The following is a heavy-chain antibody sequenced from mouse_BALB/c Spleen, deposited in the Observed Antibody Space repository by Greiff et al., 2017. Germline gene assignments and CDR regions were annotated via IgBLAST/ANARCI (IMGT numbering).Heavy chain of an antibody. D-gene: IGHD2-3*01. Sequence: VKLQESGAELAKPGASVKMSCKASGYTFTSYWMHWVKQRPGQGLEWIGYINPSTGYTEYNQKFKDKATLTADKSSSTAYMQLSSLTSEDSAVYYCARHDGYPYGYFDVWGAGTTVTVSS. V-gene: IGHV1-7*01. J-gene: IGHJ1*01. CDR3: ARHDGYPYGYFDV. CDR1: GYTFTSYW. CDR2: INPSTGYT.